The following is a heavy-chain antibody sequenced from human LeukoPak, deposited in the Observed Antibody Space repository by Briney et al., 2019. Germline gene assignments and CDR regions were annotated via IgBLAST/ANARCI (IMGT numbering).Heavy chain of an antibody. V-gene: IGHV3-11*01. CDR2: ISSSGSTI. J-gene: IGHJ3*02. CDR3: SAQACERCGHDAFDI. Sequence: GGSLRLSCAASGFTFSDYYMSWIRQAPGKGLEWVSYISSSGSTIYYADSVKGRFTISRDNAKNSLYLQMNSLKTEDTAVYYCSAQACERCGHDAFDIWGQGTMVTVSS. D-gene: IGHD4-17*01. CDR1: GFTFSDYY.